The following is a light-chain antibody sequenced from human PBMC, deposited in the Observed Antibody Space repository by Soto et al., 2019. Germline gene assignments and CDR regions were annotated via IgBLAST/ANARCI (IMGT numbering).Light chain of an antibody. CDR3: QQLSNWPPRIT. J-gene: IGKJ5*01. Sequence: EIVLTQSPATLSLSPGERATLSCRASQSVSSYLAWYQQKPGQAPRLLIYDASTRATGIPARFSGSGSGTDFPLTISSLEPEDFAVYYCQQLSNWPPRITSGQGTRLVIK. V-gene: IGKV3-11*01. CDR1: QSVSSY. CDR2: DAS.